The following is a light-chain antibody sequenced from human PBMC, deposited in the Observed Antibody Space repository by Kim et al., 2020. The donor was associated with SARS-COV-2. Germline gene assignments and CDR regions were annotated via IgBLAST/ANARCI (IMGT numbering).Light chain of an antibody. Sequence: PGERATLTCRASRSVNSKYFAWYQQKPGRTPRLLIHGASTRATGIPDRFTGSGSETDFTLTISRLEPEDFAMYYCQQYGSSPLMSFGQGTRLEIK. J-gene: IGKJ5*01. CDR1: RSVNSKY. CDR3: QQYGSSPLMS. CDR2: GAS. V-gene: IGKV3-20*01.